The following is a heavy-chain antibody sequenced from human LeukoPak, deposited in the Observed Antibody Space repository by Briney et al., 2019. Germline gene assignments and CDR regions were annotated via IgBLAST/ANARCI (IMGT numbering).Heavy chain of an antibody. CDR3: ASSISAAGNFDY. CDR2: TYYRSNWYN. J-gene: IGHJ4*02. CDR1: GDSVSSNSAA. Sequence: SQTLSLTCAISGDSVSSNSAAWNWIRQSPSRGLEWLGRTYYRSNWYNDYAVSVKSRITINPDTSKNQFSLQLNSVTPEDTAVYFCASSISAAGNFDYWGQGTLVTVSS. V-gene: IGHV6-1*01. D-gene: IGHD6-13*01.